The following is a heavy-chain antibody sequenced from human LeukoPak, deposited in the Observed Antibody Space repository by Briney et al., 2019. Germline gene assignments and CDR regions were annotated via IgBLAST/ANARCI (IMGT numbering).Heavy chain of an antibody. J-gene: IGHJ4*02. CDR3: ARDRDYGDYNTQDLFVY. CDR1: GGTFSSYA. D-gene: IGHD4-17*01. CDR2: IIPIFGTA. V-gene: IGHV1-69*05. Sequence: AASVKVSCKASGGTFSSYAISWVRQAPGQGLEWMGGIIPIFGTANYAQRLQGRVTMTTDTSTSTAYMELRSLRSDDTAVYYCARDRDYGDYNTQDLFVYWGQGTLVTVSS.